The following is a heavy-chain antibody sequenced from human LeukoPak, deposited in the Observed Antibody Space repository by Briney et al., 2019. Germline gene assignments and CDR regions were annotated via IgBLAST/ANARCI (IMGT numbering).Heavy chain of an antibody. CDR1: GYTFTSYG. V-gene: IGHV1-46*01. CDR3: AIHSYGSMFYFDY. D-gene: IGHD5-18*01. J-gene: IGHJ4*02. CDR2: INPSGGST. Sequence: ASVKVSCKASGYTFTSYGISWVRQAPGQGLEWMGIINPSGGSTSYAQKFQGRVTMTRDTSTSTVYMELSSLRSEDTAVYYCAIHSYGSMFYFDYWGQGTLVTVSS.